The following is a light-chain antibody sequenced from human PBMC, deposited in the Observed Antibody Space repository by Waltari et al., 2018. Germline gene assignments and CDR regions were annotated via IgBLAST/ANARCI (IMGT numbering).Light chain of an antibody. CDR1: QDISNQ. CDR2: DAS. V-gene: IGKV1D-12*01. Sequence: DIQMTQSPSSVSASVGDTVTITCRVSQDISNQLTWYQQKPGKAPKFLIYDASTLESGVPSRFSGSGSGTDFTLTVRSLQPEDFATYYCQETNTFPITFGQWTRLEIK. CDR3: QETNTFPIT. J-gene: IGKJ5*01.